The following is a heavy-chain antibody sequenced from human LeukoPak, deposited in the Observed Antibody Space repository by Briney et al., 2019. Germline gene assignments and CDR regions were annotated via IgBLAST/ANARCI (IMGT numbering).Heavy chain of an antibody. CDR2: ISSSSSYI. J-gene: IGHJ6*02. CDR1: GFIFSSYG. V-gene: IGHV3-21*01. Sequence: GGSLRLSCAASGFIFSSYGMNWVRQAPGKGLEWVSPISSSSSYIYYADSVKGRFTISRDNAKNSLYLQMNSLRAEDTAVYYCARGSGSYNYYYYGMDVWGQGTTVTVSS. CDR3: ARGSGSYNYYYYGMDV. D-gene: IGHD3-10*01.